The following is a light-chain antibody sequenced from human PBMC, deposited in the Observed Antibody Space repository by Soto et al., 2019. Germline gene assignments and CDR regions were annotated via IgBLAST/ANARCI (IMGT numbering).Light chain of an antibody. Sequence: ETVLTQSPATLSVSPGERATLSCRASQSVDNNLAWYQQKPGQAPRLLIYGASTRATGIPARFSGSGSGTDFTLTISSLQSEDFVVYFCQQFYTWPQTFGHGTRVEI. CDR2: GAS. V-gene: IGKV3-15*01. CDR3: QQFYTWPQT. J-gene: IGKJ1*01. CDR1: QSVDNN.